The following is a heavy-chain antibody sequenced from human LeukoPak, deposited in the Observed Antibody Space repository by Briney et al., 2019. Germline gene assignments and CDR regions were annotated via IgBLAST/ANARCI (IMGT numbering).Heavy chain of an antibody. D-gene: IGHD1-26*01. CDR2: ISSSGGTI. CDR1: GFTFSSYE. CDR3: ARDSGGSYWHFDY. V-gene: IGHV3-48*03. Sequence: GGSLRLSCVASGFTFSSYEMNWVRQAPGKGLEWVSYISSSGGTIYYADSVKGRFTISRDNAKSSLYLQMNSLRAEDTAVYYCARDSGGSYWHFDYWGQGTLVTVSS. J-gene: IGHJ4*02.